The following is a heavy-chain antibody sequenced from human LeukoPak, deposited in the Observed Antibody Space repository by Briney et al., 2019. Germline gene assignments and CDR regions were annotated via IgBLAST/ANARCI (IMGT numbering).Heavy chain of an antibody. CDR2: ISATSSYI. J-gene: IGHJ4*02. V-gene: IGHV3-21*01. D-gene: IGHD6-19*01. Sequence: GGSLRLSCAASGFTFSSFSMNWLRQAPGKGLEWVSSISATSSYIYYADAVRGRFTISRDNANNSLYLQMNSLRAEDTAVYYCAGGTASGWYGDFAYWGQGTLVTVSS. CDR3: AGGTASGWYGDFAY. CDR1: GFTFSSFS.